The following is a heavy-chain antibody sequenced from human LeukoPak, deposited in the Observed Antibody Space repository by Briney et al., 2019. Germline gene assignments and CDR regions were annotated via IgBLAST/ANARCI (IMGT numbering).Heavy chain of an antibody. D-gene: IGHD1-26*01. J-gene: IGHJ3*02. Sequence: PGGSLRLSCAASGFTFDDYAMHWVRQAPGKGLEWVSGISWNSGSIGYADSVKGRFTISRDNAKNSLYLQMNSLRAEDTALYYCAKARGPYYVRGAFDIWGQGTMVTVSS. CDR2: ISWNSGSI. CDR3: AKARGPYYVRGAFDI. CDR1: GFTFDDYA. V-gene: IGHV3-9*01.